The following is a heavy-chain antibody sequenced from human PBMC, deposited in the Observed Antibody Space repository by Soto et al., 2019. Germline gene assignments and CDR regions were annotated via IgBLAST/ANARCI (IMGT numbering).Heavy chain of an antibody. Sequence: PSETLSLTCTVSGGSISSYYWSWVRQAPGKGLEWVSAISGSAGSTYYADSVKGRFTISRDNSKNTLYLQMNSLRAEDTAVFYCTKDLWPYLPAGGEFDSWGQGTLVTVSS. CDR2: ISGSAGST. V-gene: IGHV3-23*01. CDR3: TKDLWPYLPAGGEFDS. D-gene: IGHD3-16*01. CDR1: GGSISSYY. J-gene: IGHJ4*02.